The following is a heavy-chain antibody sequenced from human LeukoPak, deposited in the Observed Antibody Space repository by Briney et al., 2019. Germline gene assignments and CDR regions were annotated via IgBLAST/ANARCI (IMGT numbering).Heavy chain of an antibody. CDR3: ARGPPRDFGSSGFYYNY. CDR2: IYTSGST. Sequence: SETLSLTCTVSGGSISSYYWSWIRQPAGKGLEWIGRIYTSGSTNYNPSLKSRVTISVDKSKNQFSLKLSSVTAADTAVYYCARGPPRDFGSSGFYYNYWGQGTLVTVSS. D-gene: IGHD3-22*01. V-gene: IGHV4-4*07. CDR1: GGSISSYY. J-gene: IGHJ4*02.